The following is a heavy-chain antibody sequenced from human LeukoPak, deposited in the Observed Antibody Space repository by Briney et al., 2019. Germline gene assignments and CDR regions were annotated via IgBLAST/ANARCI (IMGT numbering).Heavy chain of an antibody. CDR2: ISYDGSNK. Sequence: GGSLRLSCAASGFTFSSYAMHWVRQAPGKGLEWVAVISYDGSNKYYADSVKGRFTISRDNSKNTLYLQMNSLRAEDTAVYYCARVSSGLDCWGQGTLVTVSS. CDR1: GFTFSSYA. D-gene: IGHD3-22*01. CDR3: ARVSSGLDC. J-gene: IGHJ4*02. V-gene: IGHV3-30*04.